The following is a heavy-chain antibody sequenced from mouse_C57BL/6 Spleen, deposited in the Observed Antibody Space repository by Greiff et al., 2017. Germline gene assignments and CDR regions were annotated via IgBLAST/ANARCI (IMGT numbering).Heavy chain of an antibody. V-gene: IGHV5-6*01. Sequence: EVKLVESGGDLVKPGGSLKLSCAASGFTFSSYAMSWVRQTSDKRLEWVATISSGGSYTSYPDSVKGRFTNSRDNAKNTLYLQMSSLKAEDTAMYYCARHEDGTLDYWGQGTTLTVSS. CDR1: GFTFSSYA. CDR3: ARHEDGTLDY. J-gene: IGHJ2*01. D-gene: IGHD2-1*01. CDR2: ISSGGSYT.